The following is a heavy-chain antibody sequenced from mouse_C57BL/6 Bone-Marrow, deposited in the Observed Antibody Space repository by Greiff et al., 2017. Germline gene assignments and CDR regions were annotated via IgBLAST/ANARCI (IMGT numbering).Heavy chain of an antibody. V-gene: IGHV14-4*01. J-gene: IGHJ1*03. D-gene: IGHD2-5*01. CDR1: GFNIKDDY. CDR3: RGYSNYEDCYFDV. CDR2: IDPENGDT. Sequence: EVQLQQSGAELVRPGASVKLSCTASGFNIKDDYMNWVKQRPEQGLEWIGWIDPENGDTEYASKFQGKATITADTSSNTAYLQLSSLTSEDTAVYYCRGYSNYEDCYFDVWCTGTTGTVSS.